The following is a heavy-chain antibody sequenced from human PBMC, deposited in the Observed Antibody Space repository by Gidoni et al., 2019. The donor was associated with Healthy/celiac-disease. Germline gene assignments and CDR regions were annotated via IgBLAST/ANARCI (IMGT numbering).Heavy chain of an antibody. Sequence: QVQLQQWGAGLLKPSETLSLTCAVYDGSFSGYYWSWIRQPPGKGLEWIGEINHSGSTNYNPSLKSRVTISVDTSKNQFSLKLSSVTAADTAVYYCARRRGGYYYDSSGYYYDAWGQGTLVTVSS. D-gene: IGHD3-22*01. CDR3: ARRRGGYYYDSSGYYYDA. CDR1: DGSFSGYY. V-gene: IGHV4-34*01. CDR2: INHSGST. J-gene: IGHJ5*02.